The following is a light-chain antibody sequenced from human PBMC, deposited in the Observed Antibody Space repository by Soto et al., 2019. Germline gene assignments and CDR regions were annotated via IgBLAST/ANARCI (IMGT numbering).Light chain of an antibody. CDR1: SSDVGAYDY. J-gene: IGLJ3*02. Sequence: QSALTQPASVSGSPGQSITISCTGTSSDVGAYDYVSWYQQHPGKAPKLIIYEVSNRPSGISNRFSGSKSGNTASLTISGLQAEDEADYYCAAWDDSLSGRVFGGGTKVTVL. CDR3: AAWDDSLSGRV. CDR2: EVS. V-gene: IGLV2-14*01.